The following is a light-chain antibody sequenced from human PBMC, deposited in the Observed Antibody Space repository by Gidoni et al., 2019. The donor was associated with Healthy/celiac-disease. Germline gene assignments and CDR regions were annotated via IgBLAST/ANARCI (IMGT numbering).Light chain of an antibody. J-gene: IGKJ3*01. V-gene: IGKV1-39*01. CDR2: ATS. CDR1: QSISSY. CDR3: QQSYSTPRT. Sequence: PSSLSASLGDRVTIACRASQSISSYLNWYQQKRGKAPRLLIYATSSLESGIPSRFSGSGSGTDFTLTISSLQPEDFATYYCQQSYSTPRTFGPGTRVDIK.